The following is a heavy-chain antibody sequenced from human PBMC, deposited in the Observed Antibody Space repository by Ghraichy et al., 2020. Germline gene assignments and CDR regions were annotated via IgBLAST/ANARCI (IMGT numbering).Heavy chain of an antibody. Sequence: GGSLRLSCAATGFTFSSYGMSWVRQTPGKVLEWVSSISASGSSTFYADSVKGRFTISRDTSKETVFLQMNSLRVDDTAVYYCAKEIRGDYFFEDWGQGTHVTVSS. V-gene: IGHV3-23*01. CDR3: AKEIRGDYFFED. J-gene: IGHJ4*02. D-gene: IGHD4-17*01. CDR2: ISASGSST. CDR1: GFTFSSYG.